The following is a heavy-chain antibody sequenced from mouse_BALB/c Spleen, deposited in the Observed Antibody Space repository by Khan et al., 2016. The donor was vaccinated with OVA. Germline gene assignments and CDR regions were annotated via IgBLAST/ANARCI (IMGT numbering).Heavy chain of an antibody. CDR1: GYTFTNYG. D-gene: IGHD2-10*01. V-gene: IGHV9-3-1*01. CDR3: ARPPYFAYTLDH. Sequence: QIQLVQSGPELKKPGETVKISCKASGYTFTNYGMNWVKQSPGKALKWMGWINTYTGEPTYADDFKGRFAFSLDTSASTAYLQLNNLKNEDTATYFGARPPYFAYTLDHWGQGTSVTVSS. J-gene: IGHJ4*01. CDR2: INTYTGEP.